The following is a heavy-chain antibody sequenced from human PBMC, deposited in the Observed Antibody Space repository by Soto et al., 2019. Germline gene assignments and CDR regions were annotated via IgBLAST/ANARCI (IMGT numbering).Heavy chain of an antibody. CDR2: INAGNGNA. J-gene: IGHJ4*02. CDR3: ARASDYYESSGYYPDY. Sequence: QVQLVQSGAEVKKPGASVKVSCKASGYTFTSYAIHWVRQAPGQRLEWMGWINAGNGNAKYSQKFQGRVTITRDTSASTSYVELSSLSSDDTAVYYCARASDYYESSGYYPDYWGQGTLVTVSS. V-gene: IGHV1-3*01. D-gene: IGHD3-22*01. CDR1: GYTFTSYA.